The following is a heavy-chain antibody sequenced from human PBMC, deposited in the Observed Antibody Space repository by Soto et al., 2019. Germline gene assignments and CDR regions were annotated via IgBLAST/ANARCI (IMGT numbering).Heavy chain of an antibody. Sequence: GASVKTSCKASGYTLTSYAMHWVRQAPGQRLEWMGWINAGNGNTKYSQKFQGRVTITRDTSASTAYMELSSLRSEDTAVYYCARGEVTMIEGVSGMDVWGQGTTVTVSS. D-gene: IGHD3-22*01. CDR2: INAGNGNT. CDR1: GYTLTSYA. CDR3: ARGEVTMIEGVSGMDV. V-gene: IGHV1-3*01. J-gene: IGHJ6*02.